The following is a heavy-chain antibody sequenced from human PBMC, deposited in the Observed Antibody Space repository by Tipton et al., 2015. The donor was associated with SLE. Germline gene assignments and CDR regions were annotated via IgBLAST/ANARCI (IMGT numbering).Heavy chain of an antibody. CDR1: GGSISSYY. J-gene: IGHJ4*02. Sequence: TLSLTCTVSGGSISSYYWSWIRQPPGKGLGWIGYIYYSGSTNYNPSLKSRVTMSVDTSKNQFSLKLSSVTAADTAVYYCARGGSLGSHFDYWGQGTLVTVSS. CDR2: IYYSGST. D-gene: IGHD1-26*01. V-gene: IGHV4-59*12. CDR3: ARGGSLGSHFDY.